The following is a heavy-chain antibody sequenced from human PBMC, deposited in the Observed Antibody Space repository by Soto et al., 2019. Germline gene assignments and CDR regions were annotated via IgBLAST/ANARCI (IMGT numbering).Heavy chain of an antibody. D-gene: IGHD1-26*01. V-gene: IGHV3-30*18. J-gene: IGHJ1*01. CDR1: GFTFSSYG. CDR2: ISYDGSNK. Sequence: QVQLVESGGGVVQPGRSLRLSCAASGFTFSSYGMHWVRQAPGKGLEWVAVISYDGSNKYYADSVKGRFTISRDNSKNTLYLQMNSLRAEDTAVYYCAKWDAPNSWSPGYFQHWGQGTLVTVSS. CDR3: AKWDAPNSWSPGYFQH.